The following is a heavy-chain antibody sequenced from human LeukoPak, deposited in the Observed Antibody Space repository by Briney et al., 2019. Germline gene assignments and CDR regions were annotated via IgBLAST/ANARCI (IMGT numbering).Heavy chain of an antibody. Sequence: SETLSLTCAVYGGSFSGYYWSWIRQPPGKGLEWIGEINHSGSTNYNPSLKSRVTISVDTSKNQFSLKLIYVTAADTAVYYCARGETVRGAFDIWGQGTMVTVSS. D-gene: IGHD1-1*01. CDR2: INHSGST. CDR1: GGSFSGYY. V-gene: IGHV4-34*01. CDR3: ARGETVRGAFDI. J-gene: IGHJ3*02.